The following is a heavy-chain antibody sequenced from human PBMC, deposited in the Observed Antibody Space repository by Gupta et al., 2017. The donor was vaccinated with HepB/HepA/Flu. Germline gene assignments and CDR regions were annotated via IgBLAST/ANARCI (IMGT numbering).Heavy chain of an antibody. Sequence: EVQLVESGGGLVQPGGSLRLSCAASGFTFSSSWMSGVRQAPGKGLEWVANIKQDGSEKYYVDSVKGRFTISRDNAKNSLYLQMNSLRAEDTAVYYCARDRGSSSWGYYYGMDVWGQGTTVTVSS. J-gene: IGHJ6*02. CDR2: IKQDGSEK. V-gene: IGHV3-7*01. CDR3: ARDRGSSSWGYYYGMDV. D-gene: IGHD6-13*01. CDR1: GFTFSSSW.